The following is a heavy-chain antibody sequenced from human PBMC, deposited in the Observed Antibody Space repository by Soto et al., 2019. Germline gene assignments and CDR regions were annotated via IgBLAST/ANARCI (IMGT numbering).Heavy chain of an antibody. CDR1: GYTFTSYY. V-gene: IGHV1-46*01. D-gene: IGHD6-6*01. CDR2: INPSGGRT. Sequence: ASVKVSCKASGYTFTSYYMHWVRQAPGQGLEWMGIINPSGGRTSYAQKFQGRVTMTRDTSTSTVYMELSSLRSEGTAVYYCARDKGLAARPPYYYYYGMDVWGQGTTVTVSS. J-gene: IGHJ6*02. CDR3: ARDKGLAARPPYYYYYGMDV.